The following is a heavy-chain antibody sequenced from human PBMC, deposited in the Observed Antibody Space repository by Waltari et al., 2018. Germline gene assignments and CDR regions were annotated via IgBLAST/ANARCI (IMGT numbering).Heavy chain of an antibody. CDR1: GYSISSGYY. J-gene: IGHJ4*02. CDR2: IYHSGST. D-gene: IGHD1-26*01. CDR3: ARRDDGSYRRGDFDY. Sequence: QVQLQESGPGLVKPSETLSLTCAVSGYSISSGYYWGWIRQPPGKGLEWIGSIYHSGSTYYNPPLKSRVTISVDTSKNQFSLKLSSVTAADTAVYYCARRDDGSYRRGDFDYWGQGTLVTVSS. V-gene: IGHV4-38-2*01.